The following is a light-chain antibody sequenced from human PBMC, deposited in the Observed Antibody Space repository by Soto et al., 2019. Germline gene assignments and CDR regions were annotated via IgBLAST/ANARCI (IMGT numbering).Light chain of an antibody. Sequence: DIQMTQSPSSLSESVGDRVTITCRSSQSISSYLNWYQQKPGKAHKLLIYAASSLQSGVPSRFSGSGSGTDFTLTISSLQPEDFATYYCQQSYSTPAWTFGQGTKVDIK. V-gene: IGKV1-39*01. CDR2: AAS. CDR1: QSISSY. J-gene: IGKJ1*01. CDR3: QQSYSTPAWT.